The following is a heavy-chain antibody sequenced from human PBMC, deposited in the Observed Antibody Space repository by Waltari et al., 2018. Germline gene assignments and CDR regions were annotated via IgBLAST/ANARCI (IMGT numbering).Heavy chain of an antibody. CDR3: AREGGAYYYGMDV. V-gene: IGHV1-69*04. CDR2: IIPIRGIA. J-gene: IGHJ6*02. D-gene: IGHD3-16*01. Sequence: ISWVRQAPGKGLEWMGRIIPIRGIANYAQKFQGRVTITADESTSTAYMELSSLRSEDTAVYYCAREGGAYYYGMDVWGQGTTVTVSS.